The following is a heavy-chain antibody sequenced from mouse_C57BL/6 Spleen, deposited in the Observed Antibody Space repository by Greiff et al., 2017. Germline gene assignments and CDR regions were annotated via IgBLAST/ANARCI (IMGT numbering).Heavy chain of an antibody. CDR3: AREYGSWFAY. CDR1: GYSITSGYY. J-gene: IGHJ3*01. CDR2: ISYDGSN. V-gene: IGHV3-6*01. Sequence: QSGPGLVKPSQSLSLTCSVTGYSITSGYYWNWLRQFPGNKLEWMGFISYDGSNNYNPSLKNRCTITRDTSKNQVLLKLNSVTTEDTATYYCAREYGSWFAYWGQGTLVTVSA. D-gene: IGHD2-10*02.